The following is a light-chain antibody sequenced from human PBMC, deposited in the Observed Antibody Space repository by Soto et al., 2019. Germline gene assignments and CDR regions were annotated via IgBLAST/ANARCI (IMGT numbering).Light chain of an antibody. CDR1: KLGDKY. CDR3: QAWDSSNVV. Sequence: SYELTQPPSVSVSPGQTASITCSGDKLGDKYACWYQQKPGQSPVLVIYQDSKRPSGIPERFSGSNSGNTATLTISGTQAMEEADYYCQAWDSSNVVCGGGTKLTVL. V-gene: IGLV3-1*01. CDR2: QDS. J-gene: IGLJ2*01.